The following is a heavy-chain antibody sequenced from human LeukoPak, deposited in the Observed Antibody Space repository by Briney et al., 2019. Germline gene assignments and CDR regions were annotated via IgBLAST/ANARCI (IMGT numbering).Heavy chain of an antibody. CDR1: GYSISSGYY. V-gene: IGHV4-38-2*02. CDR2: IYHSGST. CDR3: ARDDLPGQLDY. Sequence: SSETLSLTCTVSGYSISSGYYWGWIRQPPGKGLEWIGSIYHSGSTYYNPSLKSRVTISVDTSKNQFSLKLSSVTAADTAVYYCARDDLPGQLDYWGQGTLVTVSS. J-gene: IGHJ4*02.